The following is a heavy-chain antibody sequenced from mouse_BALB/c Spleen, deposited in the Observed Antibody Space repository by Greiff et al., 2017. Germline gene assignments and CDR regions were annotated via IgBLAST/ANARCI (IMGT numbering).Heavy chain of an antibody. Sequence: VQLQQSGAELARPGASVKLSCKASGYTFTSYWMQWVKQRPGQGLEWIGAIYPGDGDNRYTQKFKGKATLTADKSSSTAYMQLSSLASEDSAVYYCARWGDYDDYAMDYWGQGTSVTVSS. CDR3: ARWGDYDDYAMDY. V-gene: IGHV1-87*01. J-gene: IGHJ4*01. CDR1: GYTFTSYW. CDR2: IYPGDGDN. D-gene: IGHD2-4*01.